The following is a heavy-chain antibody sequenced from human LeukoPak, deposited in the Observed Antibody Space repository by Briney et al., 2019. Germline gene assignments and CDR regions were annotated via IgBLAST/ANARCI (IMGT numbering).Heavy chain of an antibody. D-gene: IGHD6-13*01. Sequence: SETLSLTCTVSGGSISSYYWSWIRQPPGKGLEWIGYIYYSGSTNYNPSLKSRVTISVDTSKNQFSLKLSSVTAADAAVYFCARATPIAPDYWGREPWSPSPQ. CDR3: ARATPIAPDY. CDR1: GGSISSYY. V-gene: IGHV4-59*01. CDR2: IYYSGST. J-gene: IGHJ4*02.